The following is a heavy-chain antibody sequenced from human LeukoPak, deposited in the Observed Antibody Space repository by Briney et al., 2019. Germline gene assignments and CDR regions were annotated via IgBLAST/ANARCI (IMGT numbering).Heavy chain of an antibody. Sequence: SGGSLRLSCAASGITFSSSAMHWVRQASGQGLEWVAVISYDGRNKYYADSVKGRFTISRDNSKNTLYLQMNSLRGEDTALYYCARSVTNGNYYYYMDVWGKGTTVIVSS. V-gene: IGHV3-30*04. CDR2: ISYDGRNK. CDR1: GITFSSSA. CDR3: ARSVTNGNYYYYMDV. J-gene: IGHJ6*03.